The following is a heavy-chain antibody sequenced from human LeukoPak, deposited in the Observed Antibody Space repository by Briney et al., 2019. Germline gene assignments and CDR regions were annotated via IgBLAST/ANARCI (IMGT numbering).Heavy chain of an antibody. V-gene: IGHV4-34*01. D-gene: IGHD3-22*01. Sequence: PSETLSPTCAVYGGSFSGYYWGWIRQPPGKGLEWIGEINHSGSTNYNPSLKSRVTISVDTSKNQFSLKLSSVTAADTAVYYCARAPTMMGFFYYYGMDVWGQGTTVTVSS. CDR1: GGSFSGYY. CDR2: INHSGST. CDR3: ARAPTMMGFFYYYGMDV. J-gene: IGHJ6*02.